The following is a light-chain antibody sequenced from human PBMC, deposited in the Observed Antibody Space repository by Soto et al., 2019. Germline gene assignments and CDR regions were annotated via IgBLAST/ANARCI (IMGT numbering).Light chain of an antibody. Sequence: QPVLTQSPSASASLGASVKLTCTLSSGHSSYPIAWHQQQPEKGPRYLMKVNNDGSYSKGDGIPDRFSGSSSGAERYLTISSLQSEDEADYYCQTWGTGIHVVFGGGTKLTVL. V-gene: IGLV4-69*02. CDR2: VNNDGSY. J-gene: IGLJ2*01. CDR1: SGHSSYP. CDR3: QTWGTGIHVV.